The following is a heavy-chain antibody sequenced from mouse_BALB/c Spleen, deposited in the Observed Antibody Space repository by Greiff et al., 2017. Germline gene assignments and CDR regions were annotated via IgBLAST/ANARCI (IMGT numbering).Heavy chain of an antibody. V-gene: IGHV14-4*02. CDR2: IDPENGDT. Sequence: EVQLQQSGAELVRSGASVKLSCTASGFNIKDYYMHWVKQRPEQGLEWIGWIDPENGDTEYAPKFQGKATMTADTSSNTAYLQLSSLTSEDTAVYYCNNPAYYYGSSPLKDWGQGTTLTVSS. D-gene: IGHD1-1*01. J-gene: IGHJ2*01. CDR3: NNPAYYYGSSPLKD. CDR1: GFNIKDYY.